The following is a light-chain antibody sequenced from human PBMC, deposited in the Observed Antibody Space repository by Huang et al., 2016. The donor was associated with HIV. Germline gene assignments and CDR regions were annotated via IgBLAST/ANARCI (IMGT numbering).Light chain of an antibody. CDR3: QQYSSSPGT. J-gene: IGKJ5*01. V-gene: IGKV3-20*01. Sequence: EIVLTQSPGTLSLSPGERATLSCRASQSVSSTYLAWHQQKPGQAPRLLIYDVSSRATGISERFSGSGSGTDFTLSISRLEPEDSAVYYCQQYSSSPGTFGQGTRLEI. CDR1: QSVSSTY. CDR2: DVS.